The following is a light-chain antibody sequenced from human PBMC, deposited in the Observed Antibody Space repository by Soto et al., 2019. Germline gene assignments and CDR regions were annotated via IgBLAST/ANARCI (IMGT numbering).Light chain of an antibody. CDR1: QGFSKW. Sequence: DIQMTQSPSSVSASVGDRVTITCRASQGFSKWLAWYQQRPGQPPKLLIYAASSLQTGVPPRFSGNGSGTDFTLTISSLQPEDFATYYCQQANSFFTFGPGTTVDIK. V-gene: IGKV1-12*01. CDR2: AAS. J-gene: IGKJ3*01. CDR3: QQANSFFT.